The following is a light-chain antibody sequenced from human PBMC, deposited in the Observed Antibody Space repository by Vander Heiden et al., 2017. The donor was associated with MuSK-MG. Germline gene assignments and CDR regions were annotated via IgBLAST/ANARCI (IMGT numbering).Light chain of an antibody. V-gene: IGKV1-39*01. CDR3: QHRYSTPAFA. Sequence: DIQMTQSPSSLSASVGDRVTISCRASQTISSYLNWYQQKPGEAPKLLIYTASSLQSGVQSRFSGSGSGTDFTLTSSSLQLEDFATYYCQHRYSTPAFAFRQGSKVDVK. J-gene: IGKJ3*01. CDR2: TAS. CDR1: QTISSY.